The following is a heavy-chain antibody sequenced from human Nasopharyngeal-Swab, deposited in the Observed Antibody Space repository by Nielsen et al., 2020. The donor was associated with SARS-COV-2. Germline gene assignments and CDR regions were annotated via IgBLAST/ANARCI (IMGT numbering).Heavy chain of an antibody. Sequence: GESLQISWAASGFTFRSFGMHWVRQAPGKGLEWGAFIAHDASNEYYGDSVKGRFSISRDSSKNTLYLQMDSLRGEDTAVYYCARDAPAHYGAFYWGRGTLVTVSS. CDR2: IAHDASNE. V-gene: IGHV3-30*03. J-gene: IGHJ4*02. D-gene: IGHD4-17*01. CDR3: ARDAPAHYGAFY. CDR1: GFTFRSFG.